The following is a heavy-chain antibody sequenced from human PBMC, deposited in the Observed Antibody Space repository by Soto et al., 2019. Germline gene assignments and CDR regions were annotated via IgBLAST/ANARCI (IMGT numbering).Heavy chain of an antibody. CDR3: ARSLSRISCSGGSCPPGYYYGMDV. CDR2: IYYSGST. V-gene: IGHV4-31*03. J-gene: IGHJ6*02. D-gene: IGHD2-15*01. CDR1: GGSISSSSSY. Sequence: SETLSLTCTVSGGSISSSSSYWGWIRQPPGKGLEWVGYIYYSGSTYYNPSLKSRVTISVDTSKNQFSLKLSSVTAADTAVYYCARSLSRISCSGGSCPPGYYYGMDVWGQGTTVTVSS.